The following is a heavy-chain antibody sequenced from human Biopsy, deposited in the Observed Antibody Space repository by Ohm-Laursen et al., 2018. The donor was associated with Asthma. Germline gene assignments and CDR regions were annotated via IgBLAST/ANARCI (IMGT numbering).Heavy chain of an antibody. CDR1: GFSFRDYY. CDR2: ISSGGRTI. V-gene: IGHV3-11*01. CDR3: ARDNHDYYYYGMDL. Sequence: SLRLSCTASGFSFRDYYMSWIRQAPGKGLEWISYISSGGRTIYYADSVKGRFTISRDNAQNLLYLQMSGLRTEDTAVYYCARDNHDYYYYGMDLWGQGTSVTVSS. J-gene: IGHJ6*02. D-gene: IGHD1-14*01.